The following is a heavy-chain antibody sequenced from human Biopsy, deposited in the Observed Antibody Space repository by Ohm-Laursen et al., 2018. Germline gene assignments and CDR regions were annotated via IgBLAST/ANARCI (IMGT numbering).Heavy chain of an antibody. Sequence: SVKVSCKASGCTFINYDIRWVRQAPGQGLEWMGGIIPMFGTANYAQMFQGRVTISADESTSTSYMELSSLTTADTAIYYWARGRQCGGHSCFDYWGRGTLVTVSS. D-gene: IGHD3-16*01. CDR2: IIPMFGTA. CDR3: ARGRQCGGHSCFDY. V-gene: IGHV1-69*13. CDR1: GCTFINYD. J-gene: IGHJ4*02.